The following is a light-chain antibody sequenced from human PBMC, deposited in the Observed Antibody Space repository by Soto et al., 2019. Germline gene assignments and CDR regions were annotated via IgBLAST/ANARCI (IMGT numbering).Light chain of an antibody. J-gene: IGKJ1*01. CDR1: QSVSNSY. CDR2: AAS. Sequence: EIVLTQSPGTLSLSPGERATLSCRASQSVSNSYLAWYQQKPGQAPRLLIYAASSRATGITDRFSGSGSGTDFTLTISGLEPEDFAVYYCQQYASSRTFGQGTKVEIK. CDR3: QQYASSRT. V-gene: IGKV3-20*01.